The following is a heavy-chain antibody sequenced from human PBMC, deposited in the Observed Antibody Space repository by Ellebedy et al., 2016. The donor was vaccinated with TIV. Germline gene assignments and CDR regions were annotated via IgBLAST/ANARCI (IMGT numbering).Heavy chain of an antibody. J-gene: IGHJ6*02. CDR2: ISGTGGST. Sequence: GESLKISCAASAFTFRTYAMTWVRQAPGKGLEWVSLISGTGGSTFYADSVKGRFTISRDNSKNTLYLQMNSLRDEDTAVYYCAKDKVFGDSRWEIDVWGQGITVTVSS. CDR1: AFTFRTYA. D-gene: IGHD4-17*01. CDR3: AKDKVFGDSRWEIDV. V-gene: IGHV3-23*01.